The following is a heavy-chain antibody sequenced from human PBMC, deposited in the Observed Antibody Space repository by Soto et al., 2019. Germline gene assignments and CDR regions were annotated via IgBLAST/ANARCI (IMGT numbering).Heavy chain of an antibody. V-gene: IGHV1-46*01. CDR1: GYTFTSYY. J-gene: IGHJ4*02. CDR2: INPSGGST. D-gene: IGHD6-6*01. Sequence: ASVKVSCKASGYTFTSYYMHWVRRAPGQGLEWMGIINPSGGSTSYAQKFQGRVTMTRDTSTSTVYMELSSLRSEDTAVYYCARVLIAARLDYWGQGTLVTVSS. CDR3: ARVLIAARLDY.